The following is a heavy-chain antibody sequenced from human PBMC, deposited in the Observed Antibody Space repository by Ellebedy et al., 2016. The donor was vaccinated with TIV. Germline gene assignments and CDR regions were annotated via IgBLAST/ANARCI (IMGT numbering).Heavy chain of an antibody. CDR2: INTDGSST. CDR3: ARESVRYFDWDS. CDR1: GFTLSGYY. D-gene: IGHD3-9*01. V-gene: IGHV3-74*01. J-gene: IGHJ4*02. Sequence: PGGSLRLSCVASGFTLSGYYMHWVRQVPGKGLVWVARINTDGSSTSYADSVEGRFTISRDNAKKTLYLEMSGLRVEDTAAYYCARESVRYFDWDSWGQGTLVTV.